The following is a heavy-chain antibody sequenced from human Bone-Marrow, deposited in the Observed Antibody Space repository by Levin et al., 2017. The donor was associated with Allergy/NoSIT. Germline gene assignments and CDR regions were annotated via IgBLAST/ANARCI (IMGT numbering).Heavy chain of an antibody. D-gene: IGHD3-22*01. CDR3: AREQTHYYESSGYSMGF. J-gene: IGHJ4*02. Sequence: PGESLKISCRASGYTLTSYYMHWVRQAPGQGLEWMGIINPSGGSRSYAQNFQGRVTMTSDTSTNTVYMELSSLNSEDTAVYYCAREQTHYYESSGYSMGFWGQGTLVTVSS. CDR2: INPSGGSR. V-gene: IGHV1-46*01. CDR1: GYTLTSYY.